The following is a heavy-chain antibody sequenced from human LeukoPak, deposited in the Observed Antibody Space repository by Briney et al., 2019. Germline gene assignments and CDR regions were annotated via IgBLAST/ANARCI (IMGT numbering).Heavy chain of an antibody. D-gene: IGHD6-19*01. Sequence: ASVKVSCKASGYTFTSYGISWVRQAPGQGLEWMGWISAYNGNTNYAQKLQGRVTMTTDTSTSTAYMELRSLRSDDTAVHYCARSAYSSGWYGGGYYYYGMDVWGQGTTVTVSS. CDR1: GYTFTSYG. V-gene: IGHV1-18*01. CDR3: ARSAYSSGWYGGGYYYYGMDV. CDR2: ISAYNGNT. J-gene: IGHJ6*02.